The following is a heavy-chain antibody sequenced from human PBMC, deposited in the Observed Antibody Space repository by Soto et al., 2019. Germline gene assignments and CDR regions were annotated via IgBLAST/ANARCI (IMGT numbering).Heavy chain of an antibody. V-gene: IGHV3-13*01. J-gene: IGHJ4*02. CDR3: ARVLRGYSGFEDYFDY. Sequence: GGSLRLSCAASGFTFSRCAMSWVRQAPGKGLEWVSVISGDGDTYYPGSVQGRFTISRENAKNSLYLQMNSLRAGDTAVYYCARVLRGYSGFEDYFDYWGQGALVTVSS. D-gene: IGHD5-12*01. CDR2: ISGDGDT. CDR1: GFTFSRCA.